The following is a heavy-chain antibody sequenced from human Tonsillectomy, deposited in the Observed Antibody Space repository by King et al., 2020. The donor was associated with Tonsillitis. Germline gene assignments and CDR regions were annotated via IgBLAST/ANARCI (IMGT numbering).Heavy chain of an antibody. D-gene: IGHD2-2*01. J-gene: IGHJ4*02. V-gene: IGHV3-64D*06. CDR2: ISSNGGST. Sequence: VQLVESGGGLVQPGGSLRLSCSASGFTFSGYAMHWVRQAPGKGLEYVSAISSNGGSTHHADSVKGRFTISRDNSKSTLYLQMSSLRAEDTAVYYCVKSRARFATSYPDWGQGTLVTVSS. CDR1: GFTFSGYA. CDR3: VKSRARFATSYPD.